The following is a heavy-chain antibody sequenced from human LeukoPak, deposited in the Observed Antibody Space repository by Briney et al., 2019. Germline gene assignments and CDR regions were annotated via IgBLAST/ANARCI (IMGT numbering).Heavy chain of an antibody. D-gene: IGHD3-10*01. J-gene: IGHJ4*02. CDR3: TRVGRSYYGNFDY. CDR2: ISSSGSTI. CDR1: GFTFTVYW. Sequence: PGGSLRLSCAASGFTFTVYWMGWVRQAPGKGLEWVSYISSSGSTIYYADSVKGRFTISRDDAKNSLYLQMNSLRVEDTAVYYCTRVGRSYYGNFDYWGQGTLVTVSS. V-gene: IGHV3-48*04.